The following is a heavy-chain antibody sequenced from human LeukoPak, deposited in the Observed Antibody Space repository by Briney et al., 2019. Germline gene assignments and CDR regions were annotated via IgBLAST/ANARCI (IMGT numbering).Heavy chain of an antibody. D-gene: IGHD5-24*01. CDR2: IYHSGST. V-gene: IGHV4-4*02. CDR1: GGSISSSNW. J-gene: IGHJ4*02. CDR3: ARVRMGWLQLSYFDY. Sequence: PSETLSLTCAVSGGSISSSNWWSWVRQPPGKGLEWIGEIYHSGSTNYNPSLKSRVTISVDKSKNQFSLKLSSVTAADTAVYYCARVRMGWLQLSYFDYWGQGTLVTVSS.